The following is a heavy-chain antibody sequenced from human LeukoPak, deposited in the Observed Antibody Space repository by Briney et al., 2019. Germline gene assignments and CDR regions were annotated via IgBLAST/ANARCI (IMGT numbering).Heavy chain of an antibody. V-gene: IGHV1-8*01. CDR3: ARGLLRYFDWFGY. D-gene: IGHD3-9*01. CDR2: MNPNSGNT. Sequence: ASVRVSCKASGHTFTSYDINWVRQATGQGLEWMGWMNPNSGNTGYAQKFQGRVTMTRNTSISTAYMELSSLRSEDTAVYYRARGLLRYFDWFGYWGQGTLVTVSS. CDR1: GHTFTSYD. J-gene: IGHJ4*02.